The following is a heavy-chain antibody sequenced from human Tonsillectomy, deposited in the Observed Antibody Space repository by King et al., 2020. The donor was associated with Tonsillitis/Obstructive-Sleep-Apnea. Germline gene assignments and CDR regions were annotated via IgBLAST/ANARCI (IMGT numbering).Heavy chain of an antibody. Sequence: QLQESGPGLVKPSETLSLTCTVSGGSISSSSYYWGWIRQPPGKGLEWIGSIYYSGSTYYNPSLKSRVTIYVDTSKNQFSLKLSSVTAADTAVYYCARRRTRSFDYWGQGTLVTVSS. CDR3: ARRRTRSFDY. D-gene: IGHD2-2*01. V-gene: IGHV4-39*01. CDR1: GGSISSSSYY. J-gene: IGHJ4*02. CDR2: IYYSGST.